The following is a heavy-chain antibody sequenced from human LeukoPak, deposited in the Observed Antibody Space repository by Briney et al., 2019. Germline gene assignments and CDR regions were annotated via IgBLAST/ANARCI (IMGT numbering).Heavy chain of an antibody. V-gene: IGHV3-7*01. CDR2: IKQDGSEK. J-gene: IGHJ4*02. CDR3: ARGGSNTDY. Sequence: GGSLRLSCAVSGFTFSSHWMSWVRQAPGKGLEWVANIKQDGSEKYYVDSVKGRFTISRDNAKNSLYLQMNSLRAEDTAVYYCARGGSNTDYWGQGTLVTVSS. D-gene: IGHD3-10*01. CDR1: GFTFSSHW.